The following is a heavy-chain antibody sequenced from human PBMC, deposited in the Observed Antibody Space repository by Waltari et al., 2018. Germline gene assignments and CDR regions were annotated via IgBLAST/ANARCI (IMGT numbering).Heavy chain of an antibody. V-gene: IGHV4-59*01. CDR1: GGSFSNYF. J-gene: IGHJ3*02. D-gene: IGHD1-1*01. CDR3: ARGNGSNLEKTFDM. Sequence: QVQLQESGPGLVKPSETLSLTCSVSGGSFSNYFWSWIRQPPGKGLELSGYIYDTGNTNYYPSLRSRVAISIDTLKNQFSLKLTSVIAADTAQYYCARGNGSNLEKTFDMWGQGTLVTVSS. CDR2: IYDTGNT.